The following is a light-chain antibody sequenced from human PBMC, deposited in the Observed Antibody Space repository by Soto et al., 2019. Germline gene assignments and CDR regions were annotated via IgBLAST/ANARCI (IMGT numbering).Light chain of an antibody. CDR3: CSYAGSSTHV. J-gene: IGLJ1*01. CDR1: SSDVGSYNV. Sequence: QSALTQPASVSGSPGQSITISCTGTSSDVGSYNVVSWYQHHPGKAPKLMIYDVTKRASGVSNRFSGYKSGNTASLTISGLQAEDEADYYCCSYAGSSTHVFGTGTKLTVL. V-gene: IGLV2-23*02. CDR2: DVT.